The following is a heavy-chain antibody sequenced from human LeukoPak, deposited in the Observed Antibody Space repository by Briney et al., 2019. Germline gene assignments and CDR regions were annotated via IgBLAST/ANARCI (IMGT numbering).Heavy chain of an antibody. V-gene: IGHV1-69*01. CDR2: IIPIFGTA. CDR3: ARTTLDPYCSSTSCYTDY. D-gene: IGHD2-2*02. J-gene: IGHJ4*02. CDR1: GGTFSSYA. Sequence: GSSVKVSCKASGGTFSSYAISWVRQAPGQGLEWMGGIIPIFGTANYAQKFQGRVTITADESTSTAYMELSSLRSEDTAVYYCARTTLDPYCSSTSCYTDYWGQGTLVTVSS.